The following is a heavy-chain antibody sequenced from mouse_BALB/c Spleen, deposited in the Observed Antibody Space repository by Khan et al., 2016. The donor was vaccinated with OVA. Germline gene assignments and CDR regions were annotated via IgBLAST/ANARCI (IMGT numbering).Heavy chain of an antibody. CDR3: ARGYFGNYEFAY. V-gene: IGHV1S132*01. CDR1: GYTFTSYW. Sequence: QVRLQQSGAELVQPGASVKLSCKTSGYTFTSYWIQWVKQRPGQGLGWIGQIFPGTDTTYYNENFTGKATLTVYTSSNTAYMQFSSPTSEASAVYFCARGYFGNYEFAYWGQGTLVTVSP. CDR2: IFPGTDTT. J-gene: IGHJ3*01. D-gene: IGHD2-1*01.